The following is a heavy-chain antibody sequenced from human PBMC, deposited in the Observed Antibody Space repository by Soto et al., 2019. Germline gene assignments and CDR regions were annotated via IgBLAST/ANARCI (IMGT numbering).Heavy chain of an antibody. D-gene: IGHD4-4*01. CDR2: ISGSGGTT. CDR3: IPKPVSSQLQFHDGFDI. J-gene: IGHJ3*02. CDR1: GFTFNNYA. V-gene: IGHV3-23*01. Sequence: EVQLLESGGGLVQPGGSLRLSCAASGFTFNNYAMNWVRQAPGKGLEWVSGISGSGGTTYYAESVKGRFTISRDNSRNTLYLQMNSLRTEDTAVYYCIPKPVSSQLQFHDGFDIWGQGTMVTVSS.